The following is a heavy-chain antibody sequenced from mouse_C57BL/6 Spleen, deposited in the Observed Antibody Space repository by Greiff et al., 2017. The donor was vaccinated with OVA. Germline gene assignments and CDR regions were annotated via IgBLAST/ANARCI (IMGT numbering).Heavy chain of an antibody. CDR3: ARYRTGTGYYAMDY. J-gene: IGHJ4*01. CDR1: GFTFTDYY. CDR2: IRNKANGYTT. V-gene: IGHV7-3*01. Sequence: DVKLVESGGGLVQPGGSLSLSCAASGFTFTDYYMSWVRQPPGKALEWLGFIRNKANGYTTEYSAAVKGRFTISRDNSQSILYLQMNALRAEDSATYYCARYRTGTGYYAMDYWGQGTSVTVSS. D-gene: IGHD4-1*01.